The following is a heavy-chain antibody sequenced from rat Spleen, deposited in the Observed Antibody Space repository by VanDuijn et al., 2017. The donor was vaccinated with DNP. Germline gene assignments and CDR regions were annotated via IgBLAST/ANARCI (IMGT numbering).Heavy chain of an antibody. J-gene: IGHJ3*01. Sequence: EVQLVESGGGLVQPGRSLKLSCAVSGFIFNNYGMHWIRQAPTQGLEWVGSISPSGDDTYYRDSVKGRFTISRNNAESTLYLQMDSLRSEDTATYYCVSHAGLPGYNWFAYWGQGTLVTVSS. CDR2: ISPSGDDT. D-gene: IGHD1-4*01. CDR1: GFIFNNYG. V-gene: IGHV5-19*01. CDR3: VSHAGLPGYNWFAY.